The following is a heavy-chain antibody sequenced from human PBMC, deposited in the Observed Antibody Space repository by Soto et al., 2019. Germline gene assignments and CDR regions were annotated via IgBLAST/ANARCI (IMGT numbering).Heavy chain of an antibody. J-gene: IGHJ5*02. CDR2: INHSGST. CDR3: ARHYGSRLGFPYTWFDP. D-gene: IGHD3-10*01. V-gene: IGHV4-34*01. CDR1: GGSFSGYY. Sequence: QVQLQQWGAGLLKPSETLSLTCAVYGGSFSGYYWSWIRQPPGKGLEWIGEINHSGSTNYNPSLKSRVTIPVDPSISQFSLKVSTVTAADTAVYYRARHYGSRLGFPYTWFDPWVQGTLVTVIS.